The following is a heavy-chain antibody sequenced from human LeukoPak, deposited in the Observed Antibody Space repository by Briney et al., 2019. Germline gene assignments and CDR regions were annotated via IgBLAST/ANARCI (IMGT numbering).Heavy chain of an antibody. Sequence: PGGSLRLSCAASGFTFSSYAMHWVRQAPGKGLEWVAVISYDGSNKYYADSVKGRFTISRDNSRNTLYLQMNSLRAEDTTIYYCARGEYSYGEDSYFFDYWGQGTLVTVSS. V-gene: IGHV3-30-3*01. CDR2: ISYDGSNK. J-gene: IGHJ4*02. CDR1: GFTFSSYA. D-gene: IGHD5-18*01. CDR3: ARGEYSYGEDSYFFDY.